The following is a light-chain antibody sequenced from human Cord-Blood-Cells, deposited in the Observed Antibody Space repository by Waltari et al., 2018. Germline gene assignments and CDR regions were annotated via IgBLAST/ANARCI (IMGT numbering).Light chain of an antibody. CDR1: SSDVGGYNY. Sequence: QSALTQPPSASGSPGQSVTISCTGTSSDVGGYNYVSWYQQHPGKAPKLMIYEVSKRPSGVPVRFSGSKSGNTASLTVSGLQAEDEADYYCSSYAGSNNPHVVFGGGTKLTVL. J-gene: IGLJ2*01. V-gene: IGLV2-8*01. CDR3: SSYAGSNNPHVV. CDR2: EVS.